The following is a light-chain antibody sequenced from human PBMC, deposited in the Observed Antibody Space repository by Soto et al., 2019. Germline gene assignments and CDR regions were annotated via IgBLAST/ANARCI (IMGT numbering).Light chain of an antibody. J-gene: IGLJ2*01. Sequence: SYELTQPPSVSVAPGKTARITCGGTNIGIKSVHWYQQKPGQAPVLVIYYDSDRPSGIPERFSGSNSGNTATLTISRVEAGDEADYYCQVWDSSSDHPVFGGGTQLTVL. CDR1: NIGIKS. CDR2: YDS. CDR3: QVWDSSSDHPV. V-gene: IGLV3-21*04.